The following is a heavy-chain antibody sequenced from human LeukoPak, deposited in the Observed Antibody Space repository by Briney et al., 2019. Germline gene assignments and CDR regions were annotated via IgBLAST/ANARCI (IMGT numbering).Heavy chain of an antibody. J-gene: IGHJ4*02. CDR1: GFTFSDYY. Sequence: GGSLRLSCAASGFTFSDYYMSWIRQAPGKGLEWVLYISSSGSTIYYADSVKGRFTISRDNAKNSLYLQMNSLRAEDTAVYYCARSIAADATTFGYWGQGTLVTVSS. D-gene: IGHD6-25*01. CDR3: ARSIAADATTFGY. V-gene: IGHV3-11*01. CDR2: ISSSGSTI.